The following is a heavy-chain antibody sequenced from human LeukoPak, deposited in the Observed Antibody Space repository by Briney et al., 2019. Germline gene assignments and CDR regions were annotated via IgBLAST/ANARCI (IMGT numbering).Heavy chain of an antibody. V-gene: IGHV1-2*02. J-gene: IGHJ4*02. CDR2: INPNSGGT. CDR1: GYTFTGYY. CDR3: ARGPYIAVAGYFDY. Sequence: ASVKVSCKASGYTFTGYYMHWVRQAPGQGLEWMGWINPNSGGTNYAQKFQGRVTMTRDTSISTAYMELSRLRSDDTAVYYCARGPYIAVAGYFDYWGQGTLVTVSS. D-gene: IGHD6-19*01.